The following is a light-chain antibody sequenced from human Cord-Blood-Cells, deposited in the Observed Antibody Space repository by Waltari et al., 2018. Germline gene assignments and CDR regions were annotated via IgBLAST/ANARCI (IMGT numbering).Light chain of an antibody. CDR2: WAS. J-gene: IGKJ2*01. Sequence: DIVMTQSPDYLAVSLGERATINCKSSQSVLYSSNNKNYLAWYQQKPGQPPKLLIYWASTRESGVPDRLSGSGSGTDFTLTISSLQAEDVAVYYCQQYYSTPHTFGQGTKLEIK. CDR1: QSVLYSSNNKNY. V-gene: IGKV4-1*01. CDR3: QQYYSTPHT.